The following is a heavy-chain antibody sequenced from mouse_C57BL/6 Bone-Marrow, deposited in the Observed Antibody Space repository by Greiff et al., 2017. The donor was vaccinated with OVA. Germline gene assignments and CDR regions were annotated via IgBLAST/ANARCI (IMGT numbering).Heavy chain of an antibody. CDR2: IDPSDSYT. Sequence: QVQLQQPGAELVKPGASVKLSCKASGYTFTSYWMQWVKHRPGQGLEWIGEIDPSDSYTNYNQKFKGKATLTVDTSSSTAYMQLSSLTSEDSAVYYCARRGVVATDYWGQGTTLTVSS. D-gene: IGHD1-1*01. CDR1: GYTFTSYW. V-gene: IGHV1-50*01. J-gene: IGHJ2*01. CDR3: ARRGVVATDY.